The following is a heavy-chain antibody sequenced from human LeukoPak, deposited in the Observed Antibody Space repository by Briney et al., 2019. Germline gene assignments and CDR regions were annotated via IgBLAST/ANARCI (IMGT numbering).Heavy chain of an antibody. J-gene: IGHJ4*02. CDR1: GFSFSGYA. V-gene: IGHV3-23*01. CDR2: VSDSGVNT. D-gene: IGHD3-16*01. CDR3: ARGRASQAPVRGKPRAPRSDYFDY. Sequence: GGSLRLSCAASGFSFSGYAMSWVRQAPGKGLDWVSGVSDSGVNTYYADSVKGRFTISRDNSKNTLYLQMNSLRAEDTAVYYCARGRASQAPVRGKPRAPRSDYFDYWGQGTLVTVSS.